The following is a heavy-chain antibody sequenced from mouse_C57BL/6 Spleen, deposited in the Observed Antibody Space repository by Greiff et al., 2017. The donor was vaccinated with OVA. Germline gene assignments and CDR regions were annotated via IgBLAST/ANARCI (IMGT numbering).Heavy chain of an antibody. CDR3: ARRRLGTNYFDY. J-gene: IGHJ2*01. V-gene: IGHV1-55*01. CDR2: IYPGSGST. CDR1: GYTFTSYW. Sequence: QVHVKQPGAELVKPGASVKMSCKASGYTFTSYWITWVKQRPGQGLEWIGDIYPGSGSTNYNEKFKSKATLTVDTSSSTAYMQLSSLTSEDSAVYYCARRRLGTNYFDYWGQGTTLTVSS. D-gene: IGHD4-1*01.